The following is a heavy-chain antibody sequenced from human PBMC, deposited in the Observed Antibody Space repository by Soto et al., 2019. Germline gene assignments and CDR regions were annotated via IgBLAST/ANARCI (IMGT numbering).Heavy chain of an antibody. CDR1: GGSISSYY. V-gene: IGHV4-59*08. D-gene: IGHD6-13*01. J-gene: IGHJ4*02. Sequence: SETLSLTCTVSGGSISSYYWSWIRQPPGKGLEWIGYIYYSGSTNYNPSLKSRVTISVDTSKNQFSLKLSSVTAADTAVYYCARHIAGPYPFDYWGQGTLVTVSS. CDR2: IYYSGST. CDR3: ARHIAGPYPFDY.